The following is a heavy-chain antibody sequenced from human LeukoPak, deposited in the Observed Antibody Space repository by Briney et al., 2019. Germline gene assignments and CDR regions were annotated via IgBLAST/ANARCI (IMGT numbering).Heavy chain of an antibody. V-gene: IGHV3-9*01. CDR1: GFTYDDYA. Sequence: GRSLRLSCAASGFTYDDYAMHLVRQAPGKGLEWVSGISGNSGSIGYADSVKGRFTISRDNAKNSLYLQMNSLRAEDTAFYYCAKPYSTAWYGAIDYWGQGTLVTVSS. J-gene: IGHJ4*02. D-gene: IGHD6-19*01. CDR2: ISGNSGSI. CDR3: AKPYSTAWYGAIDY.